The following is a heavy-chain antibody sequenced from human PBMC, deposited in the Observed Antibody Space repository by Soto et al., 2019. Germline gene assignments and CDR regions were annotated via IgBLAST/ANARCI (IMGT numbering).Heavy chain of an antibody. Sequence: EEQLVESGGGLVQPGGSLRLSCAASGFTFSNYWMHWVRQAPGKGLVWVSRISFDGTSTTSADSVKGRFLISRDNAKNTLFLQMTDLRVEDTAKYFCVKAPPTATVNWFDPWGNGTLVSVSS. CDR1: GFTFSNYW. D-gene: IGHD5-18*01. CDR3: VKAPPTATVNWFDP. CDR2: ISFDGTST. J-gene: IGHJ5*02. V-gene: IGHV3-74*03.